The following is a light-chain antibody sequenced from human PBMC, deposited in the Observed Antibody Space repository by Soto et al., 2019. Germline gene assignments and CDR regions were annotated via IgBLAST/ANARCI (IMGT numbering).Light chain of an antibody. CDR2: GAS. Sequence: EIVLTQSPGTLSLSPGERATLACRASQSVHNNYLAWYQQKPGQAPRLLIDGASSRDTGIPDRFSGGGSETDFTLTISRREPEDFAVYYCQQYCSSLTFGPGTKVDIK. CDR3: QQYCSSLT. V-gene: IGKV3-20*01. CDR1: QSVHNNY. J-gene: IGKJ3*01.